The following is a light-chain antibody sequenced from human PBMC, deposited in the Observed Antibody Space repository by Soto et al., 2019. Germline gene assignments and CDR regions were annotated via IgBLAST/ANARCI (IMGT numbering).Light chain of an antibody. CDR1: QTVSSH. V-gene: IGKV3-15*01. CDR3: QQYHHWWT. Sequence: EMVMTQSPATLSVSPGERATLSCRASQTVSSHLAWYQQKPGQAPRLLIYGASTRATGIPARFSGTGSGTDFTLTISSLKSEDSAVYYCQQYHHWWTFGQGTQVEIK. CDR2: GAS. J-gene: IGKJ1*01.